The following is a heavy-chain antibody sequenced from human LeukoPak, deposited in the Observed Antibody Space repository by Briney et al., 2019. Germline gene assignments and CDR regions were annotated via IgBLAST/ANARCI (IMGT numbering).Heavy chain of an antibody. CDR1: GYTLTELS. J-gene: IGHJ4*02. V-gene: IGHV1-24*01. CDR2: FDPEDGET. Sequence: GASVKVSCKVSGYTLTELSMHWVRQAPGKGLEWMGGFDPEDGETIYAQKFQGRVTMTEDTSTDTAYMELSSLRSEDTAVYYCATDPPYGDPYYFDYWAREPWSPSPQ. D-gene: IGHD4-17*01. CDR3: ATDPPYGDPYYFDY.